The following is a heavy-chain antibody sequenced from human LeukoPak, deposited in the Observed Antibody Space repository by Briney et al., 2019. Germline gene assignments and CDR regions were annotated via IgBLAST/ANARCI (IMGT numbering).Heavy chain of an antibody. CDR1: GGSFSSYS. CDR2: IIHSGST. Sequence: SETLSLTCAVYGGSFSSYSWSWIRQPPGKGLEWIGAIIHSGSTNYNPSLKSRVTISMDTSKNQFSLKLSSVTAADTAVYYCARRLAFDIWGQGTMVTVSS. V-gene: IGHV4-34*12. CDR3: ARRLAFDI. J-gene: IGHJ3*02.